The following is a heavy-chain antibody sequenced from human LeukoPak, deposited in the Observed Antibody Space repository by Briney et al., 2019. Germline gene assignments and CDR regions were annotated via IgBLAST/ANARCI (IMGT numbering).Heavy chain of an antibody. CDR1: GYTFTSYD. D-gene: IGHD3-22*01. Sequence: ASVKVSCKASGYTFTSYDINWVRQASGQGLEWMGWMNPNTGNTGYAQKFQGRVTITRNTSISTVYMELSSLRSEDTAVYYCATNVFITMIVVAQDAFDIWGQGTMVTVSS. CDR2: MNPNTGNT. V-gene: IGHV1-8*03. CDR3: ATNVFITMIVVAQDAFDI. J-gene: IGHJ3*02.